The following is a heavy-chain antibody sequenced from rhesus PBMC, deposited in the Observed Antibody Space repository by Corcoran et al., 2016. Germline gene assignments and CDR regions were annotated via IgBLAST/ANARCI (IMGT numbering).Heavy chain of an antibody. CDR2: ISGSSGST. D-gene: IGHD6-31*01. CDR3: ASRIAAPFDY. J-gene: IGHJ4*01. V-gene: IGHV4-65*01. CDR1: GGSISSSNW. Sequence: QVQLQESGPGLVKPSETLSLTCAVSGGSISSSNWWSWICQPPGKWLEWIGYISGSSGSTYFNPSLKSRVTCSTATSKNQFSLKLSSVTAADTAVYYCASRIAAPFDYWGQGVLVTVSS.